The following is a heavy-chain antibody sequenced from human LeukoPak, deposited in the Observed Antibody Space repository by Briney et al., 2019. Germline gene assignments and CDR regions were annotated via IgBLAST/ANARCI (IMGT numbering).Heavy chain of an antibody. CDR1: GGSISSDY. V-gene: IGHV4-4*07. D-gene: IGHD3-3*01. Sequence: SSETLSLTCTVSGGSISSDYWSWIRQPAGKGLEWIGRIYTTGSTNYGPSLKSRVTMSVETSKNQFSLKLSSVTAADTAVYYCARDPITIFGVVMNWGQGTLVTVSS. J-gene: IGHJ4*02. CDR3: ARDPITIFGVVMN. CDR2: IYTTGST.